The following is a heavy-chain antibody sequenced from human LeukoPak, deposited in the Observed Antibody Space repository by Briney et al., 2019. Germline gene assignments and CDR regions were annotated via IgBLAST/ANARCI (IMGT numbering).Heavy chain of an antibody. J-gene: IGHJ4*02. Sequence: GGYLRLSCAASGFTFSSYAMSWVRQALGKGLEWVSAISGSGGSTYYADSVKGRFTISRDNSKNTLYLQMNSLRAEDTAVYYCAKDPPLGGAVAGNFDYWGQGTLVTVSS. CDR3: AKDPPLGGAVAGNFDY. CDR1: GFTFSSYA. D-gene: IGHD6-19*01. V-gene: IGHV3-23*01. CDR2: ISGSGGST.